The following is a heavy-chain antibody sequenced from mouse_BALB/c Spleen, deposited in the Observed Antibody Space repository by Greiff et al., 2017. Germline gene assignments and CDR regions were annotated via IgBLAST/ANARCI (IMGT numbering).Heavy chain of an antibody. CDR1: GYTFTDYN. Sequence: EVKVVESGPELVKPGASVKIPCKASGYTFTDYNMDWVKQSHGKSLEWIGDINPNNGGTIYNQKFKGKATLTVDKSSSTAYMELRSLTSEDTAVYYCARIYDYDGAYWGQGTLVTVSA. CDR2: INPNNGGT. D-gene: IGHD2-4*01. CDR3: ARIYDYDGAY. V-gene: IGHV1-18*01. J-gene: IGHJ3*01.